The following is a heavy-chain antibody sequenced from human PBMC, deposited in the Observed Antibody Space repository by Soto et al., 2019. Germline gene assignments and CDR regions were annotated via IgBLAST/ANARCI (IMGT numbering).Heavy chain of an antibody. CDR2: IYWDDDK. D-gene: IGHD3-10*01. Sequence: QITLKESGPTLVKPTQTLTLTCTFSGFSLSTSGVGVGWIRQPPGKALEWLALIYWDDDKRYSPSVKSRLPITKDTSKNRVVLTMTNMDPVDTATYYCAHVHATMVRGVRNFDYWGQGTLVTVSS. CDR1: GFSLSTSGVG. V-gene: IGHV2-5*02. CDR3: AHVHATMVRGVRNFDY. J-gene: IGHJ4*02.